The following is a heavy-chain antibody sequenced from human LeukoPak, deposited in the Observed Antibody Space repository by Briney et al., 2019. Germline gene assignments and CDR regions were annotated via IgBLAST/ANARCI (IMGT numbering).Heavy chain of an antibody. CDR2: IYARVTT. Sequence: SETLSLTXTVSGGSITNNFWSWIRQPAGKGLEWIGRIYARVTTDYNPSLKSRVTMSVDTSKNQLSLKLISVTVADTAVYYCAREGEWELGYWGQGILVTVSS. V-gene: IGHV4-4*07. CDR3: AREGEWELGY. CDR1: GGSITNNF. D-gene: IGHD1-26*01. J-gene: IGHJ4*02.